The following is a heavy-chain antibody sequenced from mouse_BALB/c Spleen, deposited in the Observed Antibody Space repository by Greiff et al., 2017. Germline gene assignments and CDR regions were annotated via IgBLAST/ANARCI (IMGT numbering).Heavy chain of an antibody. Sequence: EVKLMESGGGLVQPGGSRKLSCAASGFTFSDYGMAWVRQAPGKGPEWVAFISNLAYSIYYADTVTGRFTISRENAKNTLYLEMSSLRSEDTAMYYCARELGRGGAMDYGGQGTSVTVSS. CDR2: ISNLAYSI. D-gene: IGHD4-1*01. CDR1: GFTFSDYG. J-gene: IGHJ4*01. CDR3: ARELGRGGAMDY. V-gene: IGHV5-15*02.